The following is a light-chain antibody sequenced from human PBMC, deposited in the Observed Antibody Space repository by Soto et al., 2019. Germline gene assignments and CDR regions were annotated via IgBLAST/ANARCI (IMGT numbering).Light chain of an antibody. V-gene: IGKV3-15*01. CDR3: QQYKKWPRT. CDR2: DAS. CDR1: QSVSSN. Sequence: EIVMTQSPVTLSVSPGERTTLSCRASQSVSSNLAWYQQRPGQAPRLLIYDASTRATGIPSRFSGSGSGTEFTLTISSLQSEDFAVYYCQQYKKWPRTFGHGTKVDIK. J-gene: IGKJ1*01.